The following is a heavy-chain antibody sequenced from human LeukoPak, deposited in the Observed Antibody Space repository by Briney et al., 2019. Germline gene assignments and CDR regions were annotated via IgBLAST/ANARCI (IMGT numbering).Heavy chain of an antibody. CDR2: IYHTGST. J-gene: IGHJ6*02. CDR3: VRDGRGYYDSGDSTHALVYGMDV. Sequence: PSETLSLTCTVSGGSISSSNWWSWVRQPPGKGLEWIGEIYHTGSTNSNPSLKSRITISLDKSKNQFSLNLRSANAADTAVYYCVRDGRGYYDSGDSTHALVYGMDVWGQGTTATVSS. D-gene: IGHD3-22*01. CDR1: GGSISSSNW. V-gene: IGHV4-4*02.